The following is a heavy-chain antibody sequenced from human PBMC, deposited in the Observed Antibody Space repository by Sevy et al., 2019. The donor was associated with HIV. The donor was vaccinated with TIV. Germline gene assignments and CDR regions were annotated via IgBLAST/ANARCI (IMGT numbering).Heavy chain of an antibody. Sequence: AGSLRLSCAASGFTFSNYYMSWIRQAPGKGLEWVSYISSLSSYTNFADSVKGRFTISRDNAKNSLYLQMKSLRAEDTAVYYCAGGSGRYNDAFDIWGQGTMVTVSS. V-gene: IGHV3-11*06. CDR1: GFTFSNYY. D-gene: IGHD1-26*01. CDR3: AGGSGRYNDAFDI. CDR2: ISSLSSYT. J-gene: IGHJ3*02.